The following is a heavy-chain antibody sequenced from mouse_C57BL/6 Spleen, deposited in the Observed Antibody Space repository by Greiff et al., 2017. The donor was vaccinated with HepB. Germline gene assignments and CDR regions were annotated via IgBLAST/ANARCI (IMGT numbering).Heavy chain of an antibody. CDR3: ARDDSSYGKEVYFDY. Sequence: QVQLKESGAELVKPGASVKISCKASGYAFSSYWMNWVKQRPGKGLEWIGQIYPGDGDTNYNGKFKGKATLTADKSSSTAYMQLSSLTSEDSAVYFCARDDSSYGKEVYFDYWGQGTTLTVSS. V-gene: IGHV1-80*01. D-gene: IGHD2-10*02. CDR2: IYPGDGDT. J-gene: IGHJ2*01. CDR1: GYAFSSYW.